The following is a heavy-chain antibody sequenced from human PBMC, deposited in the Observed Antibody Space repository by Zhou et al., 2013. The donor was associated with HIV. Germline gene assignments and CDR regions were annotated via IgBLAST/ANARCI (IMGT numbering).Heavy chain of an antibody. Sequence: QVHLVQSGTEVEKPGASVKVSCTTSGYSFIGYYIQWVRQAPGQGLEWLGWMHPNSGATNYAQKFQGRVTLTRDTSISTAYMELSRLKSDDTAVYYCASYGPGLNWFGPWGQGTLVTVSP. CDR2: MHPNSGAT. CDR3: ASYGPGLNWFGP. J-gene: IGHJ5*02. V-gene: IGHV1-2*02. D-gene: IGHD3-10*01. CDR1: GYSFIGYY.